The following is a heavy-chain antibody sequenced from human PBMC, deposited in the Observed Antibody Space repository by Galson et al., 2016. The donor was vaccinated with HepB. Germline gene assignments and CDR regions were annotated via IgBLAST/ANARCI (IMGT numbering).Heavy chain of an antibody. CDR3: ARLVEHWNEAGRFDS. CDR2: ISSSSTYI. D-gene: IGHD1-1*01. J-gene: IGHJ4*02. Sequence: SLRLSCAASGFTFSSYSMNWVRQAPGKGLEWVSFISSSSTYIYYADSVRGRFTISRDNAKNSLYLQMNSLRAEDTAVYYCARLVEHWNEAGRFDSWGQGTLVTVSS. CDR1: GFTFSSYS. V-gene: IGHV3-21*01.